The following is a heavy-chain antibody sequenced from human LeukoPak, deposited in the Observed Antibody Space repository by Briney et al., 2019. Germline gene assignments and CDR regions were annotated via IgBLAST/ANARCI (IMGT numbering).Heavy chain of an antibody. D-gene: IGHD2-2*02. CDR3: ASYCSSTSCYTRDDAFDI. CDR2: IYYSGST. CDR1: GGSISSYY. J-gene: IGHJ3*02. Sequence: SETLSLTCTVSGGSISSYYWSWIRQPPGKGLEWIGYIYYSGSTNYNPSLKSRVTISVDTSKNQFSLKLSSVTAADTAVYYCASYCSSTSCYTRDDAFDIWGQGTMVTVSS. V-gene: IGHV4-59*01.